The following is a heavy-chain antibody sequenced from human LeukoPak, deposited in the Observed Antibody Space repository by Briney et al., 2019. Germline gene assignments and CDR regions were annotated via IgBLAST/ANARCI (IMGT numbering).Heavy chain of an antibody. CDR1: GFTFSSYA. CDR3: AKGYDSSGYYEGPDY. Sequence: GGSLRLSCAASGFTFSSYAMSWVRQAPGKGLEWGSVISGSGGSTYYADSVKGRFTVSRDNSKKTLYLQMNSLRAEDTAVYYCAKGYDSSGYYEGPDYWGQGTLVTVSS. D-gene: IGHD3-22*01. V-gene: IGHV3-23*01. J-gene: IGHJ4*02. CDR2: ISGSGGST.